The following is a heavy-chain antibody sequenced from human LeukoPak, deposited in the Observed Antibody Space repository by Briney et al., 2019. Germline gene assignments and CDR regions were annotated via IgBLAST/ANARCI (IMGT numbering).Heavy chain of an antibody. CDR3: AKDPFSCRSSGCHGIDY. V-gene: IGHV3-30*18. CDR1: GFTFSSYG. Sequence: GGSLRLSCAASGFTFSSYGMHWVRQAPGKGLEWVAVITYDGSNTYYADSVKGRFTISRDNSKNTLYLQMNSLRAEDTALYYCAKDPFSCRSSGCHGIDYWGQGTLVTVSS. J-gene: IGHJ4*02. D-gene: IGHD6-19*01. CDR2: ITYDGSNT.